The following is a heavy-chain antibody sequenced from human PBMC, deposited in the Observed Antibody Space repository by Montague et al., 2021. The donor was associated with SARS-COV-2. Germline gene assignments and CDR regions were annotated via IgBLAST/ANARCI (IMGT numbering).Heavy chain of an antibody. Sequence: SETLSLTCGVSGGSINSYYWSWIRQPAGKGLEWIGRIYTSGRTNHSPSLKIRVTISIYTSRNHLSLKLTSVTAADTAVYYCARDSRTSGWGYWYNGLDVWGQETTVTVSS. J-gene: IGHJ6*02. CDR2: IYTSGRT. CDR3: ARDSRTSGWGYWYNGLDV. V-gene: IGHV4-4*07. D-gene: IGHD6-19*01. CDR1: GGSINSYY.